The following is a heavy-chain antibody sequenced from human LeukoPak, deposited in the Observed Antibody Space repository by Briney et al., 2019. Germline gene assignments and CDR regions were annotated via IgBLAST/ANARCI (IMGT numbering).Heavy chain of an antibody. J-gene: IGHJ4*02. D-gene: IGHD3-3*01. CDR2: INSDGSST. CDR3: ARHDFWSGFKGGDY. CDR1: GFTFSSYW. Sequence: PGGSLRLSCAASGFTFSSYWMHWVRQAPGKGLVWVSRINSDGSSTSYADSVKGRFTISRDNAKNSLYPQMNSLRAEDTAFYYCARHDFWSGFKGGDYWGQGTLVTVSS. V-gene: IGHV3-74*01.